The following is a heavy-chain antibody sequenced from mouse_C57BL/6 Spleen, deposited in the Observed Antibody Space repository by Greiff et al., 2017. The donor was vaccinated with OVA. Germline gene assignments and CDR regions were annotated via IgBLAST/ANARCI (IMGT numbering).Heavy chain of an antibody. CDR1: GYTFTSYW. D-gene: IGHD2-2*01. J-gene: IGHJ2*01. CDR2: IDPNSGGT. Sequence: QVQLKQPGAELVKPGASVKLSCKASGYTFTSYWMHWVKQRPGRGLEWIGRIDPNSGGTKYNEKFKSKATLTVDKPSSTAYMQLSSLTSEDSAVYYCARDGYEGYFDYWGQGTTLTVSS. V-gene: IGHV1-72*01. CDR3: ARDGYEGYFDY.